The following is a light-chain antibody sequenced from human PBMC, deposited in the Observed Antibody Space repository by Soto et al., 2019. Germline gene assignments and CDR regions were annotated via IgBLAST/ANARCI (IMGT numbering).Light chain of an antibody. J-gene: IGLJ1*01. Sequence: QSALTQPASVSGSPGQSITISCTGASGDIGSYKRVSWYQQHPGKAPKLIIYEVTDRPSGVSNRFSGSKSGNTASLTISGLQAEDEAEYDCSSYTNINARACVFGTGTKLTGL. V-gene: IGLV2-14*01. CDR3: SSYTNINARACV. CDR1: SGDIGSYKR. CDR2: EVT.